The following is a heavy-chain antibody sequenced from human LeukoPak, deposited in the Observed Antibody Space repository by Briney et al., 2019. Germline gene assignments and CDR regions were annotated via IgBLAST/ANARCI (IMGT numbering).Heavy chain of an antibody. Sequence: SETLSLTCTVSGGSISSSSYYWGWIRQPPGEGLEWIGSIYYSGSTYYNPSLKSRVTISVDTSKNQFSLKLSSVTAADTAVYYCARGNHYGGNSPFDYWGQGTLVTVSS. D-gene: IGHD4-23*01. CDR3: ARGNHYGGNSPFDY. J-gene: IGHJ4*02. V-gene: IGHV4-39*07. CDR2: IYYSGST. CDR1: GGSISSSSYY.